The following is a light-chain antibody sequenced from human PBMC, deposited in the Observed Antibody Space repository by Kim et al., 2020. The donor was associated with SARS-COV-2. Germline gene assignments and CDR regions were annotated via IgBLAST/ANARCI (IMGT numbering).Light chain of an antibody. CDR3: QQFHDLART. CDR2: AAS. V-gene: IGKV1-33*01. Sequence: DIQMTQSPSSLSASLGDRVTITCQASQDISSYLIWYQQRPGTAPKLLIYAASTLETGVPSRFSGSGSGTDFTFTISSLQPEDVGTYYCQQFHDLARTFGQGTKVDIK. J-gene: IGKJ1*01. CDR1: QDISSY.